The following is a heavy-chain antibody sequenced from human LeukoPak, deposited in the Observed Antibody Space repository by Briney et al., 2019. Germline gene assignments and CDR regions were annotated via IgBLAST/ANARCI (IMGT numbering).Heavy chain of an antibody. CDR1: GFTFSTYW. CDR2: IKEDGSDK. Sequence: GGSLRLSCAASGFTFSTYWMSWVRQAPGKGLEWVANIKEDGSDKNYVDSVRGRFTISRDSAKNSLFLQMNSLRAEDTAVYYCARDGWRAINYWGQGTLATVS. CDR3: ARDGWRAINY. D-gene: IGHD5-24*01. J-gene: IGHJ4*02. V-gene: IGHV3-7*01.